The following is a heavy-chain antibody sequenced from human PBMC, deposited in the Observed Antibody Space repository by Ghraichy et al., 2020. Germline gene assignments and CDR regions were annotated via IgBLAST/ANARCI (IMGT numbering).Heavy chain of an antibody. CDR2: INHSGST. D-gene: IGHD3-22*01. V-gene: IGHV4-34*01. J-gene: IGHJ6*02. Sequence: SETLSLTCAVYGGSFSGYYWSWIRQPPGKGLEWIGEINHSGSTNYNPSLKSRVTISVDTSKNQFSLKLSSVTAADTAVYYCARGRYYYDSSGYRLLYYYGMDVWGQGTTVTVSS. CDR3: ARGRYYYDSSGYRLLYYYGMDV. CDR1: GGSFSGYY.